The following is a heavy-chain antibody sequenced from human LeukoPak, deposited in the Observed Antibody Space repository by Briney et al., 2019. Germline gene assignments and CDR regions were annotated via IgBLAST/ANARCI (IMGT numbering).Heavy chain of an antibody. CDR1: GYTLTELS. J-gene: IGHJ4*02. CDR2: LDPEDGET. Sequence: ASVKVSCKVSGYTLTELSMHWVQQAPGKGLEWMGGLDPEDGETIYAQKFQGRVTMTEDTSTDTAYMELSSLRSEDTAVYYCATGGDEEGSPQIYYFDYWGQGTLVTVSS. V-gene: IGHV1-24*01. D-gene: IGHD3-10*01. CDR3: ATGGDEEGSPQIYYFDY.